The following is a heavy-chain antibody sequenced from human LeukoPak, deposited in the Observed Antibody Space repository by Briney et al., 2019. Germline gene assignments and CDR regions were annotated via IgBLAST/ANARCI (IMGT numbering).Heavy chain of an antibody. V-gene: IGHV1-69*06. CDR3: ATGGAYYYYMDV. CDR1: GGTFNNYG. Sequence: GASVKVSCKASGGTFNNYGISWVRQAPGQGLEWMGGIIPIFHTANYAQKFQGRVTMTEDTSTDTAYMELSSLRSEDTAVYYCATGGAYYYYMDVWGKGTTVTISS. CDR2: IIPIFHTA. J-gene: IGHJ6*03. D-gene: IGHD3-10*01.